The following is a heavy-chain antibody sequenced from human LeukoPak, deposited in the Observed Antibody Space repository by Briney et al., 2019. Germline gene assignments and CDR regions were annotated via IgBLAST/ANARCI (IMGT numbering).Heavy chain of an antibody. D-gene: IGHD3-10*01. CDR1: GFTVSNNY. J-gene: IGHJ4*02. CDR2: IYSGGNT. Sequence: GGSLRLSCAASGFTVSNNYMSWVRQAPGKGLDWVSVIYSGGNTYYADSVKGRFTISRDNSKNTLYLQMNNLRGEDTAVYYCARDHFYYGSGSYPGDYWGQGTLVTVSS. V-gene: IGHV3-66*01. CDR3: ARDHFYYGSGSYPGDY.